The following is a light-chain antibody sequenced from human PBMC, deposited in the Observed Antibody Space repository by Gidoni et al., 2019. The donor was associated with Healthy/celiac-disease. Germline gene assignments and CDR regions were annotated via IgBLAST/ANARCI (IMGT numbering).Light chain of an antibody. CDR2: DAS. J-gene: IGKJ2*01. CDR3: QQRRT. CDR1: QSVSSY. V-gene: IGKV3-11*01. Sequence: IVLTQSPATLSLSPGERATLSCRASQSVSSYLAWYQQKPGQAPRLLIYDASNRATCIPARFSGSGSCTDFTLTISSLEPEDFAVYYCQQRRTFGQGTKLEIK.